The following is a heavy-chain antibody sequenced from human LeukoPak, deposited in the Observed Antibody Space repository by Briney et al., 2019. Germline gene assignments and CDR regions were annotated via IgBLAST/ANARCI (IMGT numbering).Heavy chain of an antibody. CDR2: INHSGST. D-gene: IGHD3-22*01. J-gene: IGHJ5*02. CDR1: GGSFSGYY. CDR3: ARGGPSHYYDSSGYYTPIDWFDP. V-gene: IGHV4-34*01. Sequence: PSETLSLTCAVYGGSFSGYYWSWIRQPPGKGLEWIGEINHSGSTNYNPSLKSRVTISVDTSKNQFSLKLSSVTAADTAVYYCARGGPSHYYDSSGYYTPIDWFDPWGQGTLVTVSS.